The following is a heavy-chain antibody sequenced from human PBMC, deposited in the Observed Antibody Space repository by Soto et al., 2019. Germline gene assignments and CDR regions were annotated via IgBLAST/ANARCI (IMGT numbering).Heavy chain of an antibody. D-gene: IGHD1-1*01. CDR3: ARDRRTGSREVFDY. CDR2: IWYDGSNE. Sequence: QVQLVESGGGVVQPGRSLRISCAASGFTFSSYAMYWVRQAPGKGLEWVAVIWYDGSNEFYADSVRGRFTISRDNSKDTLYLQMNSLRGEDTAVYYCARDRRTGSREVFDYWGQGTLVTVSS. J-gene: IGHJ4*02. V-gene: IGHV3-33*01. CDR1: GFTFSSYA.